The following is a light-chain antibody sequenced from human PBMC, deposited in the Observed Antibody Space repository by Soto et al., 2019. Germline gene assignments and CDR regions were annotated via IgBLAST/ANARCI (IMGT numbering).Light chain of an antibody. CDR2: EGT. J-gene: IGLJ1*01. Sequence: SVLTQPASVSGSPGQSITISCTGINNLVSWYQQHPGKAPKVVVYEGTKRPSGVSNRFSGSNSGGTASLTISGLQAKDEASYFCCAYVGARSYVFGPGTKVTVL. CDR3: CAYVGARSYV. CDR1: NNL. V-gene: IGLV2-23*01.